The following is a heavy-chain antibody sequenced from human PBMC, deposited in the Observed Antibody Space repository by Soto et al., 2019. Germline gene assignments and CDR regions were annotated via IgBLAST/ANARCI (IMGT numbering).Heavy chain of an antibody. CDR2: IYYSGTT. CDR1: GVSISSGGYY. CDR3: ARDKAHHWNDKAFDI. J-gene: IGHJ3*02. Sequence: PSETLSLTCAVSGVSISSGGYYWSWIRQHPGKGLEWVGYIYYSGTTYYNPSLKSRLIISVDTSKNQFSLKLSSVTAADTAVYYCARDKAHHWNDKAFDIWGQGTMVTVSS. D-gene: IGHD1-1*01. V-gene: IGHV4-31*11.